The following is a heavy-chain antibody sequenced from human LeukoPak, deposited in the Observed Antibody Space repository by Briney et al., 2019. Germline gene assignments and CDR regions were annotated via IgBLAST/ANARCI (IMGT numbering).Heavy chain of an antibody. V-gene: IGHV4-59*01. CDR2: IYYSGST. J-gene: IGHJ4*02. Sequence: SETLSLTCTVSGGSISSYYWSWLRQPPGKGLEGIGYIYYSGSTNYNPSLKSRVTISVDTSKNQFSLKLSSVTAADTAVYYCARFESSRALFDYWGQGTLVTVSS. CDR3: ARFESSRALFDY. CDR1: GGSISSYY. D-gene: IGHD3-10*01.